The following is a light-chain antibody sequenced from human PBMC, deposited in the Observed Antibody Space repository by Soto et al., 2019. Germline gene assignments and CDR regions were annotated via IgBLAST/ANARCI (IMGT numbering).Light chain of an antibody. CDR1: SSDVGGYNY. V-gene: IGLV2-14*03. CDR3: SSYTSSSTPVV. CDR2: DVI. Sequence: QSALTQPASVSGSPGQSITISCTGTSSDVGGYNYVSWYQHHPGKAPKLMIFDVINRPSGVSNRFSGSKSGNTASLTISGLQAEDEADYYCSSYTSSSTPVVFGGGTKLTVL. J-gene: IGLJ2*01.